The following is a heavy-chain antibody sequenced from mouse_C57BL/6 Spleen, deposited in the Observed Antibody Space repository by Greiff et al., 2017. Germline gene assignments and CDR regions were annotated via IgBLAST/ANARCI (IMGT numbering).Heavy chain of an antibody. D-gene: IGHD1-1*01. CDR2: IDPSDSYT. Sequence: QVQLQQPGAELVRPGTSVKLSCKASGYTFTSYWMHWVKQRPGQGLEWIGVIDPSDSYTNYNQKFKGKATLTVDTSSRTAYMQLSSLTSEDSAVYYGEKGGTRVVDTPFAYWGQGTLVTVSA. J-gene: IGHJ3*01. CDR1: GYTFTSYW. CDR3: EKGGTRVVDTPFAY. V-gene: IGHV1-59*01.